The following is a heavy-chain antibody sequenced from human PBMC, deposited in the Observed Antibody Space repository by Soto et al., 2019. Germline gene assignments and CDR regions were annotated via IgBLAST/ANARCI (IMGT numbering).Heavy chain of an antibody. CDR3: AKDFLGGSYTPGSGAFDI. D-gene: IGHD1-26*01. CDR1: GVTFSSYA. J-gene: IGHJ3*02. Sequence: PGGSMRLSCAASGVTFSSYAMSWVRQAPGKGLEWVSAISGSGGSTYYADSVKGRFTISGDNSKNTLYLQMNSLRAEDTAVDYCAKDFLGGSYTPGSGAFDIWGQGTMVTVSS. V-gene: IGHV3-23*01. CDR2: ISGSGGST.